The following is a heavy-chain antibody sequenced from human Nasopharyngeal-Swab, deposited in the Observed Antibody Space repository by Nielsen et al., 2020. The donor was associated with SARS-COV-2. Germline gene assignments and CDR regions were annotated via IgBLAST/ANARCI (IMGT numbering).Heavy chain of an antibody. Sequence: GESLKISCAGSGFTFNSYSMIWVRQVPGEVLEWVSSIRCCGSYVYYADSVKGRFTISKDSAKNSLYLQMNSLRADDTAVYFCARIAGRGSIYYYYMDVWGTGTTVTVSS. V-gene: IGHV3-21*01. D-gene: IGHD1-26*01. J-gene: IGHJ6*03. CDR2: IRCCGSYV. CDR3: ARIAGRGSIYYYYMDV. CDR1: GFTFNSYS.